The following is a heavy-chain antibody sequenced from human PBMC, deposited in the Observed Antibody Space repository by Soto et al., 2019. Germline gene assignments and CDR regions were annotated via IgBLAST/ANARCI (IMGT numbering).Heavy chain of an antibody. CDR2: IYYSGST. Sequence: SETLSLTCTVSGGSISSSSYYWGWIRQPPGKGLEWIGTIYYSGSTYYNPSLKSRVTISVDTSKNQFSLKLSSVTAADTAVYYCARRGGVGATTYDYWGQGTLVTVSS. J-gene: IGHJ4*02. CDR3: ARRGGVGATTYDY. D-gene: IGHD1-26*01. V-gene: IGHV4-39*01. CDR1: GGSISSSSYY.